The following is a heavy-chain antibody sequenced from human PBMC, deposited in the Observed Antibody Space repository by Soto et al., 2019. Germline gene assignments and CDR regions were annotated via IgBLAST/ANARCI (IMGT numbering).Heavy chain of an antibody. J-gene: IGHJ4*02. V-gene: IGHV3-53*01. CDR2: LSSAGRT. Sequence: LSSAGRTFHADSVRGRFTISRDNAKNSLYLQMNSLRAEDTAVYYCARGPPRALWGQGTLVTVSS. CDR3: ARGPPRAL.